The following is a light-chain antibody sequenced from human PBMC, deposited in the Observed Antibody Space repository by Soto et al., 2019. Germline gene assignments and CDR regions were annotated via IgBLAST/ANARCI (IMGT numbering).Light chain of an antibody. J-gene: IGKJ2*01. CDR2: AAF. CDR1: QAIRRS. CDR3: QHLKDYRYT. V-gene: IGKV1-9*01. Sequence: DIQLTQSPSFLSASVGDRDTITCRASQAIRRSLAWYQHNPGKAPKLLIYAAFTLQNGVPSSFSGSGSGTEFTLTISSLQPEDFASYYCQHLKDYRYTFGQGTKVEIK.